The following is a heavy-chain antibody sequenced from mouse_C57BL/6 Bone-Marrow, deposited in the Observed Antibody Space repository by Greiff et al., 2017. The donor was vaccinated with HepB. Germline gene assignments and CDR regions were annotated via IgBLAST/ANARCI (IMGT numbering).Heavy chain of an antibody. CDR3: ARSPVVGRDY. CDR2: IDPSDSYT. J-gene: IGHJ2*01. Sequence: QVQLQQPGAELVRPGTSVKLSCKASGYTFTSYWMHWVKQRPGQGLEWIGGIDPSDSYTNYNQKFKGKSTLTVDTSSSTAYMQLSRLTSEDSAVYYCARSPVVGRDYWGQGTTLTVSS. D-gene: IGHD1-1*01. V-gene: IGHV1-59*01. CDR1: GYTFTSYW.